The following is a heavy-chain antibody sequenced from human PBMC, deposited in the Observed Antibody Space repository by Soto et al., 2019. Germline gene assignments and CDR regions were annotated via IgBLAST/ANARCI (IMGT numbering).Heavy chain of an antibody. CDR1: GYTFTTYT. V-gene: IGHV1-3*01. D-gene: IGHD3-16*01. CDR2: INPGTGDT. CDR3: ARKQTGPEIGWAWAIHV. J-gene: IGHJ3*01. Sequence: QVRLVQSGAEVKKPGASVKISCRASGYTFTTYTILWLRQAPGQRPEWMAWINPGTGDTKNSENLQGRVSVTRDRSANTADMELRNLGSEDTAIYCCARKQTGPEIGWAWAIHVWGQGTKFTVSS.